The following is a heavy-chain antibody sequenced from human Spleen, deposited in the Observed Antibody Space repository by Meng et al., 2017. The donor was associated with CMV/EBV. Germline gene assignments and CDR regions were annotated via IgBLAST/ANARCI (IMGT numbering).Heavy chain of an antibody. J-gene: IGHJ4*02. Sequence: SCQASGGTFSSFVISWVRQAPGQGLEWMGVIIPIFGTANYAQKFQGRVTMTADDSTSTAYMELRTLRSEDTAVYYCARDLGTATTHWGQGTLVTVSS. CDR2: IIPIFGTA. CDR3: ARDLGTATTH. CDR1: GGTFSSFV. V-gene: IGHV1-69*01. D-gene: IGHD1-7*01.